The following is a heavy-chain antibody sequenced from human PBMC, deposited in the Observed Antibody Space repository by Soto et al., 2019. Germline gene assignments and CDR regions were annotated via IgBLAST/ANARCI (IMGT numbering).Heavy chain of an antibody. D-gene: IGHD2-8*01. CDR3: ARGYSTECAYGVCSFFYNHEMDV. J-gene: IGHJ6*02. CDR2: INPRSGGT. CDR1: GYTFTDYH. V-gene: IGHV1-2*04. Sequence: QVHLVQSGAEVKKIGASVKVSCKASGYTFTDYHIYWVRQAPGQGLVCLVRINPRSGGTSTAQKVQGWVTMTRDTSISTVYMELTRLRSDGTAVYDCARGYSTECAYGVCSFFYNHEMDVWGQGTTVTVSS.